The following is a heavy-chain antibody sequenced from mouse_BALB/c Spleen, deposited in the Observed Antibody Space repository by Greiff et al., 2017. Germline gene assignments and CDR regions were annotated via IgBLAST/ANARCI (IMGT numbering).Heavy chain of an antibody. D-gene: IGHD1-2*01. CDR1: GYTFTSYN. CDR3: ARESYGYDAMDY. CDR2: IYPGNGDT. V-gene: IGHV1-12*01. Sequence: QPGAELVKPGASVKMSCKASGYTFTSYNMHWVKQTPGQGLEWIGAIYPGNGDTSYNQKFKGKATLTADKSSSTAYMQLSSLTSEDSAVYYCARESYGYDAMDYWGQGTSVTVSS. J-gene: IGHJ4*01.